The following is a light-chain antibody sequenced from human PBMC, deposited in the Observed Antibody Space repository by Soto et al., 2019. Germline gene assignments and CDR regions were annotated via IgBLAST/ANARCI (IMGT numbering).Light chain of an antibody. V-gene: IGLV2-14*01. CDR2: EVT. J-gene: IGLJ2*01. CDR1: TNDIGAFNY. Sequence: QSALTQPASVSGSPGQSITISCTGTTNDIGAFNYVSWYQQHPGKAPKLFLYEVTKRPSGVSNRFSGSKSGNTASLTISGLQAEDEADYYCSSYTSTSTRVFGGGTKLTVL. CDR3: SSYTSTSTRV.